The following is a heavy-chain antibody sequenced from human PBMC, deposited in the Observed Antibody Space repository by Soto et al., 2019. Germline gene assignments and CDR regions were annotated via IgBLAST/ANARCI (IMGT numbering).Heavy chain of an antibody. V-gene: IGHV4-34*01. CDR2: INHSGST. Sequence: QVQLQQWGAGLLKPSETLSLTCAVYGGSFSGYYWSWIRQPPGKGLEWIGEINHSGSTNYNPSLTSRVTIFVDLSKKQFSLKLSLVTAADTAVYYCAREAGVVVAPMPLGSKRFGCTIRNWGQGTLVTASS. D-gene: IGHD2-15*01. CDR1: GGSFSGYY. CDR3: AREAGVVVAPMPLGSKRFGCTIRN. J-gene: IGHJ4*02.